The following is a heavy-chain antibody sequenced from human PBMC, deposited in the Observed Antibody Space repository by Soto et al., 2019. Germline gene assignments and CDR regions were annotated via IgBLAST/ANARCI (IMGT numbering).Heavy chain of an antibody. Sequence: SETLSLTCSVSGGSMNRGSYHWGWIRQPPGKGLEWIGTIYYTGSMYYNPSLKSRVTISVDSSKNQFSLKLNSVTAADTAVYYCARGIQLWPITYYFDYWGQGTLVTVSS. J-gene: IGHJ4*02. D-gene: IGHD5-18*01. CDR1: GGSMNRGSYH. CDR3: ARGIQLWPITYYFDY. CDR2: IYYTGSM. V-gene: IGHV4-39*01.